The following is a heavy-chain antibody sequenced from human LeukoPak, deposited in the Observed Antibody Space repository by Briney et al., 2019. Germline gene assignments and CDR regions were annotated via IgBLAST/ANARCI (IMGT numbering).Heavy chain of an antibody. D-gene: IGHD3-22*01. CDR3: ARADYHSSGTFDY. CDR2: ISSSNTYI. CDR1: GFTFSSYS. J-gene: IGHJ4*02. Sequence: GGSLRLSCAASGFTFSSYSMNWVRQAPGKGLEWVSSISSSNTYIYYADSVQGRFTISRDNAKNSLYLQMNSLRADDTAVYYCARADYHSSGTFDYWGQGTLVTVSS. V-gene: IGHV3-21*01.